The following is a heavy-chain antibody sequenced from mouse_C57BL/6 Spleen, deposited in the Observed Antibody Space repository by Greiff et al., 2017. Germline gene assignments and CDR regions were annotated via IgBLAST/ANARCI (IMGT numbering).Heavy chain of an antibody. D-gene: IGHD2-3*01. Sequence: QVQLQQSGAELVRPGASVTLSCKASGYTFTDYEMHWVKQTPVHGLEWIGAIDPETGGTAYNQKFKGKAILTAGKSSSTAYMELRSLTSVDSAVYYCTPIYDGYVYWGQGTTLTVSS. J-gene: IGHJ2*01. CDR1: GYTFTDYE. CDR2: IDPETGGT. V-gene: IGHV1-15*01. CDR3: TPIYDGYVY.